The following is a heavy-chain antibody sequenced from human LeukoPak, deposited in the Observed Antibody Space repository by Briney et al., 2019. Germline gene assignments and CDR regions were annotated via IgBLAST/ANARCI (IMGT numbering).Heavy chain of an antibody. J-gene: IGHJ4*02. CDR2: IYSGGST. CDR3: ARGLNVVVPAAMNYFDY. V-gene: IGHV3-66*01. Sequence: GGSLRLSYAASGFTVSSNYMSWVRQAPGKGLEWVSVIYSGGSTYYADSVKGRFTISRDNSKNTLYLQMNSLRAEDTAVYYCARGLNVVVPAAMNYFDYWGQGTLVTVSS. D-gene: IGHD2-2*01. CDR1: GFTVSSNY.